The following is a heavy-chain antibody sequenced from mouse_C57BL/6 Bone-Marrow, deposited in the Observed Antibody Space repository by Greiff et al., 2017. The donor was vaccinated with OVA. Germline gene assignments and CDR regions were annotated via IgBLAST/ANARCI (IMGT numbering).Heavy chain of an antibody. CDR3: ARDYYYGSSDG. J-gene: IGHJ3*02. Sequence: VMLVESGPELVKPGASVKISCKASGYAFSSSWMNWVKQRPGKGLEWIGRIYPGDGDTNYNGKFKGKATLTADKSSSTAYMQLSSLTSEDSAVYFCARDYYYGSSDGWGQGTLVTVSA. V-gene: IGHV1-82*01. CDR1: GYAFSSSW. D-gene: IGHD1-1*01. CDR2: IYPGDGDT.